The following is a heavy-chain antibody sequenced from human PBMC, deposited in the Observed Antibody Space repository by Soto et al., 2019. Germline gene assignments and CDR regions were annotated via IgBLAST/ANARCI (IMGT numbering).Heavy chain of an antibody. Sequence: SVKVSCKXSGGTFSSYAISWVRQAPGQGLEWMGGIIPIFGTANYAQKFQGRVTITADKSTSTAYMELSSLRSEDTAVYYCARRKQLVGYYYYGMDVWGQGTTVTVSS. D-gene: IGHD6-6*01. CDR1: GGTFSSYA. CDR3: ARRKQLVGYYYYGMDV. CDR2: IIPIFGTA. J-gene: IGHJ6*02. V-gene: IGHV1-69*06.